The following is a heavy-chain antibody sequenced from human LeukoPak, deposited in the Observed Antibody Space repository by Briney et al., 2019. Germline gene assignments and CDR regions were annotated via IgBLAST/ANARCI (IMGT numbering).Heavy chain of an antibody. D-gene: IGHD3-16*02. CDR1: GGSTSSYY. CDR3: ARDPGYDYVWGSYRSHGFDI. Sequence: MASETLSLTCTVSGGSTSSYYWSWIRQPAGKGLEWIGRIYTSGSTNYNPSLKSRVTMSVDTSKNQFSLKLSSVTAADTAVYYCARDPGYDYVWGSYRSHGFDIWGQGTMVTVSS. J-gene: IGHJ3*02. V-gene: IGHV4-4*07. CDR2: IYTSGST.